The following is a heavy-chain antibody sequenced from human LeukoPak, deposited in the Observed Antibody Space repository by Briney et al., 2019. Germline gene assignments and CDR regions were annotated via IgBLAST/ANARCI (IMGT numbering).Heavy chain of an antibody. J-gene: IGHJ6*03. D-gene: IGHD6-25*01. V-gene: IGHV4-38-2*02. Sequence: SETLSLTCTVSGYSISSGYYWGWIRQPPGKGLEWIGEINHSGSTNYNPSLKSRVTISVDTSKNQFSLKLSSVTAADTAVYYCASSRGYTYYYYYYMDVWGKGTTVTVSS. CDR1: GYSISSGYY. CDR2: INHSGST. CDR3: ASSRGYTYYYYYYMDV.